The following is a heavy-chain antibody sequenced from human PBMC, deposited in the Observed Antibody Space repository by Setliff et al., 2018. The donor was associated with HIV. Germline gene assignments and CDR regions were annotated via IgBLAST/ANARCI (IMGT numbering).Heavy chain of an antibody. CDR3: ARVRDYGGNFFDY. V-gene: IGHV4-59*08. CDR1: GGSINSYY. CDR2: IFHTGST. J-gene: IGHJ4*02. Sequence: SETLSLTCTVSGGSINSYYWSWIRQPPGKGLEWIGSIFHTGSTYYNPSLKSRVTISVDTSKNQFSLRLTSVTAADTAVYYCARVRDYGGNFFDYWGQGTLVTVSS. D-gene: IGHD4-17*01.